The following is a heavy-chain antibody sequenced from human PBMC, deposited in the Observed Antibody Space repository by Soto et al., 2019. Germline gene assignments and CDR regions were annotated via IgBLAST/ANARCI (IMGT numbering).Heavy chain of an antibody. V-gene: IGHV4-4*07. J-gene: IGHJ4*02. CDR1: GGSISNYY. D-gene: IGHD3-3*01. CDR3: ARGGQDFWSGPFDY. Sequence: QGQLQESGPGLVKPSETLSLTCTVSGGSISNYYCNWIRQPAGKGLEWIGRIDTSGSTNYNPSLKSRVTMSVDTSKQEFSLKLSSVTAADTALYYCARGGQDFWSGPFDYWGRGALGTVSS. CDR2: IDTSGST.